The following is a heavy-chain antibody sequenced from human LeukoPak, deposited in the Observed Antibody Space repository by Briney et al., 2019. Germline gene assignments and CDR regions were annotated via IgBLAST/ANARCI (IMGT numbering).Heavy chain of an antibody. CDR1: GYTFTSYY. J-gene: IGHJ4*02. V-gene: IGHV1-46*01. CDR3: ARDPPLVSSGSYCAAYYFDY. Sequence: AASVRVSCRASGYTFTSYYMHWVRQAPGQGLEWMGIINPSGGSTSYAQKFQGRVTMTRDTSTSTVYMELSSLRSEDTAVYYCARDPPLVSSGSYCAAYYFDYWGQGTLVTVSS. CDR2: INPSGGST. D-gene: IGHD1-26*01.